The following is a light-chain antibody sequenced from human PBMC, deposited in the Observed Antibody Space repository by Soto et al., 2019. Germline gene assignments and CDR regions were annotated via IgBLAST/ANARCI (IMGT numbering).Light chain of an antibody. Sequence: QMTQSASTLSASVGDRVTITCRASQSISSYLNWYQQKPGKAPKLLIYAASSLQSGVPSRFSGSGSGTDFTLTISSLQPEDFATYYCQQSYSTPITFGQGTRLEIK. CDR2: AAS. J-gene: IGKJ5*01. CDR3: QQSYSTPIT. CDR1: QSISSY. V-gene: IGKV1-39*01.